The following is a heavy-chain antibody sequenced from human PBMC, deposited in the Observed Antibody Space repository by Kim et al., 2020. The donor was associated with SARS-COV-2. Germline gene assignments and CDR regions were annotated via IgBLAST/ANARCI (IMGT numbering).Heavy chain of an antibody. CDR3: ANYGSGSYYMSYYYYGMDV. CDR1: GFTFSSYA. J-gene: IGHJ6*02. CDR2: ISGSGGST. D-gene: IGHD3-10*01. V-gene: IGHV3-23*01. Sequence: GSLRLSCAASGFTFSSYAMSWVRQAPGKGLEWVSAISGSGGSTYYGDSVKGRFTISRDNSKNTLYLQMNSLRAEDTAVYYCANYGSGSYYMSYYYYGMDVWGQGTPVTVSS.